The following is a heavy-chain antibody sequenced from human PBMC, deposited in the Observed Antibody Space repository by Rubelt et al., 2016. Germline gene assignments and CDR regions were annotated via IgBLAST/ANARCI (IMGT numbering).Heavy chain of an antibody. V-gene: IGHV3-7*04. Sequence: QLVESGGGLVQPGGSLRLSCAASGFTFSDHWMSWVRQAPGRGPEWVANIKQDGSEKYYVDSVKGRFTISRDYAKNALYRTMSSLRAEDTAVYDCARGAGAAYWGQGTLVAVSS. CDR1: GFTFSDHW. D-gene: IGHD2-8*02. CDR2: IKQDGSEK. CDR3: ARGAGAAY. J-gene: IGHJ1*01.